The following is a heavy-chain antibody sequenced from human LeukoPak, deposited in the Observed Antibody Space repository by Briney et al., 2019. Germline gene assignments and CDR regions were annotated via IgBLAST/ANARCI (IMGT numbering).Heavy chain of an antibody. J-gene: IGHJ4*02. V-gene: IGHV1-8*01. CDR1: GYTFTSYD. CDR3: ARGLTMVRGVISGY. Sequence: ASVKVSCKASGYTFTSYDINWVRQATGQGHEWMGWMNPNSGNTGYAQKFQGRVTMTRNTSISTAYMELSSLRSEDTAVYYCARGLTMVRGVISGYWGQGTLVTVSS. D-gene: IGHD3-10*01. CDR2: MNPNSGNT.